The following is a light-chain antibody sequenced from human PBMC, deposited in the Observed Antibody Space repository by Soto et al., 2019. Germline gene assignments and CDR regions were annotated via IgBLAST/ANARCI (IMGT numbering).Light chain of an antibody. V-gene: IGKV3-20*01. Sequence: VLTQSPAALSVSPGERATLSCRASQNVDSNYLAWYQQKPGQAPRLLIYGASSRATGIPDRFSGSGSGTVFTLTINILEPDDFAVYYCHQYGNSPQTFGQGTKVDI. CDR1: QNVDSNY. CDR3: HQYGNSPQT. CDR2: GAS. J-gene: IGKJ1*01.